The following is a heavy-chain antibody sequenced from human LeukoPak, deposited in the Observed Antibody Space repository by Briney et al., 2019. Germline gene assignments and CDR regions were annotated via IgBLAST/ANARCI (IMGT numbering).Heavy chain of an antibody. CDR2: IYPRDGST. D-gene: IGHD1-26*01. J-gene: IGHJ4*02. CDR3: ARVPSGNYYRFDY. V-gene: IGHV1-46*01. Sequence: ASVKVSCKASGYTFTSNYIHWVRQAPGQGLEWMGMIYPRDGSTSYAQKFQGRVTMTRDTSTSTVYMELSSLSSEDTAVYYCARVPSGNYYRFDYWGQGTLVTVSS. CDR1: GYTFTSNY.